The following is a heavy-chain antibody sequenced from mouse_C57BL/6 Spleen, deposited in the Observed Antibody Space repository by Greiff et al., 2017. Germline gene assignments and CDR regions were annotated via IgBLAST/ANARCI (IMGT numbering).Heavy chain of an antibody. CDR1: GYAFSSSW. Sequence: QVQLKESGPELVKPGASVKISCKASGYAFSSSWMNWVKQRPGKGLEWIGRIYPGDGDTNYNGKFKGKATLTADKSSSTAYMPLSSLTSEDSAVYFCARWEYDYFDYWGQGTTLTVSS. CDR2: IYPGDGDT. CDR3: ARWEYDYFDY. V-gene: IGHV1-82*01. J-gene: IGHJ2*01. D-gene: IGHD5-1*01.